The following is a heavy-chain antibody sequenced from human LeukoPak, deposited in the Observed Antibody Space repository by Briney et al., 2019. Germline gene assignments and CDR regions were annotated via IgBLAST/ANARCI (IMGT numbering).Heavy chain of an antibody. CDR1: GGVISGYC. J-gene: IGHJ4*02. CDR3: AREMTYTGGWGPFDY. V-gene: IGHV4-59*01. CDR2: VCHSGSS. D-gene: IGHD4-23*01. Sequence: SETLSLTCSVSGGVISGYCWDWIRQPPGKGLAWIGYVCHSGSSNSNPSLKSRVTLSVDTSKNQFSLRLTSVTASDTAVYFCAREMTYTGGWGPFDYWGPGALLTVSS.